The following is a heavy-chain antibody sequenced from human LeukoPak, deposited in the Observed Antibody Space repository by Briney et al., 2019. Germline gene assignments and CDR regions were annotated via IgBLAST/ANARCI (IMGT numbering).Heavy chain of an antibody. CDR3: ARANGYKRGVDY. Sequence: GASVKVSCKASGYTFTGYYMHWVRQAPGQGLEWMGWINPNSGGTNYAQKFQGRVTMTRDTSIRTAYMELSRLRSDDTAVYYCARANGYKRGVDYWGQGTLVTVSS. CDR2: INPNSGGT. D-gene: IGHD5-24*01. V-gene: IGHV1-2*02. CDR1: GYTFTGYY. J-gene: IGHJ4*02.